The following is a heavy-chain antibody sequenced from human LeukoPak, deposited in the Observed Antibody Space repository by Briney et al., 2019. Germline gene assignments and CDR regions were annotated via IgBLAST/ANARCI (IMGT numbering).Heavy chain of an antibody. CDR1: GGSISSGSYY. CDR2: IYISGST. J-gene: IGHJ4*02. V-gene: IGHV4-61*02. CDR3: ARGTSTWYEGYFDY. Sequence: PSETLPLTCTVSGGSISSGSYYWSWIRQPAGKGLEWIGRIYISGSTNYNPSLKSRVTISIHTSKNQFSLKLSSVTAADTAVYYCARGTSTWYEGYFDYWGQGTLVTVSS. D-gene: IGHD6-13*01.